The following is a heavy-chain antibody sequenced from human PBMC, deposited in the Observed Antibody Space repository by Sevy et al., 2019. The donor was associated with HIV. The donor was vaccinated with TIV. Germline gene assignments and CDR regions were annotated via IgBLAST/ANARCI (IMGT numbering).Heavy chain of an antibody. CDR2: TSYDGSHK. V-gene: IGHV3-30*04. CDR1: GFIFSNFA. CDR3: ARGENDDEFFHY. J-gene: IGHJ1*01. D-gene: IGHD3-16*01. Sequence: AGSLRLSCTVSGFIFSNFAMHWVRQAPGKGLEWVAVTSYDGSHKYYADSVKGRFTVSRDNSRNILSLEMSSLTRDDTAVYYCARGENDDEFFHYWGQGTLVTVSS.